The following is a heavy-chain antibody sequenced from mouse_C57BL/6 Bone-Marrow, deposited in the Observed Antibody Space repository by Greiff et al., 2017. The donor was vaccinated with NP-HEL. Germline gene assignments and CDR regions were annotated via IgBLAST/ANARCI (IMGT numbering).Heavy chain of an antibody. CDR1: GFTFTDYY. Sequence: DVMLVESGGGLVQPGGSLSLSCAASGFTFTDYYMSWVRQPPGKALEWLGFIRNKANGYTTEYSASVKGRFTISRDNSQSILYLQMNALRAEDSATYYCARYKGSSFAYWGQGTLVTVSA. J-gene: IGHJ3*01. CDR2: IRNKANGYTT. CDR3: ARYKGSSFAY. V-gene: IGHV7-3*01.